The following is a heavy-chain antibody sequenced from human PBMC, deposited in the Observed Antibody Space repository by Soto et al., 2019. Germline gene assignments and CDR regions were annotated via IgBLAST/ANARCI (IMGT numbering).Heavy chain of an antibody. CDR2: INPNSGGT. Sequence: APVKVSCKASGYTFTGYYMHWVRQAPGQGLEWMGWINPNSGGTNYAQKFQGWVTMTRDTSISTAYMELSRLRSDDTAVYYCARDQGYSNYVPGGTKWDYCYYGMDVWGQGTTVTVSS. CDR3: ARDQGYSNYVPGGTKWDYCYYGMDV. V-gene: IGHV1-2*04. D-gene: IGHD4-4*01. CDR1: GYTFTGYY. J-gene: IGHJ6*02.